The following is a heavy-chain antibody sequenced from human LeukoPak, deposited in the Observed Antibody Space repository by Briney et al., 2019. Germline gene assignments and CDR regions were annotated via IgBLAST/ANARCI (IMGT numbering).Heavy chain of an antibody. D-gene: IGHD1-7*01. CDR3: ARGKGKLELRSSRFFDY. Sequence: SETLSLTCTVSGGSISSHYWSWIRQPPGKGLEWIGEINHSGSTNYNPSLKSRVTISVDTSKNQFSLKLSSVTAADTAVYYCARGKGKLELRSSRFFDYWGQGTLVTVSS. CDR2: INHSGST. V-gene: IGHV4-34*01. CDR1: GGSISSHY. J-gene: IGHJ4*02.